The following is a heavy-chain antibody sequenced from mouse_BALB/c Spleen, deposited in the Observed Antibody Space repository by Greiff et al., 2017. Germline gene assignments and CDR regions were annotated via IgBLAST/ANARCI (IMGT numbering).Heavy chain of an antibody. CDR1: GFTFSSYG. D-gene: IGHD1-2*01. Sequence: EGMLVESGGGLVQPGGSLKLSCAASGFTFSSYGMSWVRQTPDKRLELVATINSNGGSTYYPDSVKGRFTISRDNAKNTLYLQMSSLKSEDTAMYYCARYYYGYPYYFDYWGQGTTLTVSS. V-gene: IGHV5-6-3*01. J-gene: IGHJ2*01. CDR3: ARYYYGYPYYFDY. CDR2: INSNGGST.